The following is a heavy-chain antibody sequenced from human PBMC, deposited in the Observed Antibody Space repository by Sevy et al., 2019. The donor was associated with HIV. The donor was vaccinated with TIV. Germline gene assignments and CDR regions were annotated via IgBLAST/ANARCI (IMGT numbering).Heavy chain of an antibody. D-gene: IGHD3-10*01. Sequence: GGSLRLSCAASGFTFTSYAMSWVRQAPGKGLEWVSSISGSGGSTYYADSVKGRSSISRDNSRNTVYLEINSLRAEDTAVYFCAKGYGSGSPPDSWGQGTLVTVSS. CDR1: GFTFTSYA. CDR3: AKGYGSGSPPDS. V-gene: IGHV3-23*01. J-gene: IGHJ4*02. CDR2: ISGSGGST.